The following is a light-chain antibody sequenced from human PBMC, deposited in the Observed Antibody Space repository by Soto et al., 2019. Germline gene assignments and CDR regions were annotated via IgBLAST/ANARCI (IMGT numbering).Light chain of an antibody. CDR3: YSYAGRSTSV. Sequence: QSALNQPASVAGSPGQSITISCTGTSSDDGSYNLVSWYQQYPGKAPKLMIYEDDERPSGVSNRFSGSKSGNTASLTISGLQAEDEADYYCYSYAGRSTSVFGGGTKLTVL. V-gene: IGLV2-23*01. CDR1: SSDDGSYNL. J-gene: IGLJ2*01. CDR2: EDD.